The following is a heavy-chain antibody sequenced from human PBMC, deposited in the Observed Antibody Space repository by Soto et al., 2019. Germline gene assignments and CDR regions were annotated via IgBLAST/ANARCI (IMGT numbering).Heavy chain of an antibody. CDR2: ISAYNGNT. J-gene: IGHJ6*02. D-gene: IGHD2-15*01. CDR1: GYTFTSYG. V-gene: IGHV1-18*01. Sequence: ASVKVSCKASGYTFTSYGISWVRQAPGQGLEWMGWISAYNGNTNYAQKLQGRVTMTTDTSTSTAYMELRGLRSDDTAVYYCARDRVVVVVAAHHYYGMDVWGQGTTVTGSS. CDR3: ARDRVVVVVAAHHYYGMDV.